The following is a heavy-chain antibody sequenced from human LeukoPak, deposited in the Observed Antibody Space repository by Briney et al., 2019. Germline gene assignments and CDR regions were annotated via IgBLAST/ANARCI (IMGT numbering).Heavy chain of an antibody. V-gene: IGHV3-23*01. J-gene: IGHJ4*02. CDR3: AKDYLHQALNFDY. CDR1: GFTFTTYA. D-gene: IGHD3-10*01. CDR2: ISGSGDST. Sequence: GGSLRLSCTASGFTFTTYAMSWVRQAPGKGLEWVSSISGSGDSTYYADSVKGRFTISRDNSKNTLYLQMNSLRAEDTAVFYCAKDYLHQALNFDYWGQGTLLTVSS.